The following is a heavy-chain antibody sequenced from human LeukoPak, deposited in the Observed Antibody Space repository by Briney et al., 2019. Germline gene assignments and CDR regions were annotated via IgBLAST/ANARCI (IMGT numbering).Heavy chain of an antibody. Sequence: GGSLRLSCAASGFTFSSYEMNWVRQAPGKGLEWVSYISSSGSTIYYADSVKGRFTISRDNARNSLYLQMNSLRAEDTAVYYCAELGITMIGGVWGKGTAVTISS. CDR1: GFTFSSYE. CDR2: ISSSGSTI. V-gene: IGHV3-48*03. CDR3: AELGITMIGGV. J-gene: IGHJ6*03. D-gene: IGHD3-10*02.